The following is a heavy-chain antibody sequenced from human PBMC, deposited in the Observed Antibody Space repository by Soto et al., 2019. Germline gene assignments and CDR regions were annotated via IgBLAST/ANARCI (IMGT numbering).Heavy chain of an antibody. CDR3: AKDLGGAFDI. CDR1: GFTFSSYG. CDR2: ISYDGSNK. J-gene: IGHJ3*02. V-gene: IGHV3-30*18. Sequence: QVQLVESGGGVVQPGRSLRLSCAASGFTFSSYGMHWVRQAPGKWLEWVAVISYDGSNKYYADSVKGRFTISRDNSKNTLYLQMNSLRAEDTAVYYCAKDLGGAFDIWGQGTMVTVSS. D-gene: IGHD3-16*01.